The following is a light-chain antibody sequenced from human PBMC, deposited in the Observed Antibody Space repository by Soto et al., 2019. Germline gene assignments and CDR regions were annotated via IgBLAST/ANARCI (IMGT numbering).Light chain of an antibody. J-gene: IGKJ1*01. CDR3: QQYDSSSGT. CDR2: ATS. Sequence: IVLTQSPGPLSLSPGQRATLSCTSSQSVSRNYLAWYQQKPGQPPRLLIYATSTRATGIPDRFSGSGSGTDCTLTISRLEPEDVAVYYCQQYDSSSGTLGQGTKVDIK. CDR1: QSVSRNY. V-gene: IGKV3-20*01.